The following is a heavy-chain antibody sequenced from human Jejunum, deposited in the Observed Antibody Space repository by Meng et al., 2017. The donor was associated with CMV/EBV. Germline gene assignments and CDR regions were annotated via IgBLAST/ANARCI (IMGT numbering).Heavy chain of an antibody. J-gene: IGHJ4*02. D-gene: IGHD6-13*01. Sequence: YAMSWVRQAPGKGLEWVSSVSGTGGVPTDAADSVKGRFTISRDNPSNTLFLQMNSLTADDTAVYFCAKSTLSTWSTFDSWGPGTLVTVSS. V-gene: IGHV3-23*01. CDR2: VSGTGGVPT. CDR3: AKSTLSTWSTFDS. CDR1: YA.